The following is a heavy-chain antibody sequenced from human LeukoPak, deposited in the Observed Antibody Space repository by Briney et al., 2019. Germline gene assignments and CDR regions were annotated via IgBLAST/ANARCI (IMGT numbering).Heavy chain of an antibody. Sequence: GASVKVSCKASGYTFTSYGISWVRQAPGQGLEWMGWISAYNGNTNYAQKLQGRVTMTTDTSTSTAYMELRSLRSDDTAVYYCARGPSSGWYLRSYYYGMDVWGQGTTVTVSS. CDR2: ISAYNGNT. J-gene: IGHJ6*02. V-gene: IGHV1-18*01. CDR3: ARGPSSGWYLRSYYYGMDV. D-gene: IGHD6-19*01. CDR1: GYTFTSYG.